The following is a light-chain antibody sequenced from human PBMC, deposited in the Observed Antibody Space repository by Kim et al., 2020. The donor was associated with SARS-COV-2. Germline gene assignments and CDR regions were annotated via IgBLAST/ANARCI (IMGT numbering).Light chain of an antibody. CDR3: CSYAGSYTEV. CDR2: DVS. Sequence: QSALTQPRSVSGSPGQSVTISCTGTSSDVGGYNYVSWYQQHPGKAPKLMIYDVSKQPSGVPDRFSGSKSGNTASLTISGLQGEDEADYYCCSYAGSYTEVFGGGTQLTVL. J-gene: IGLJ2*01. V-gene: IGLV2-11*01. CDR1: SSDVGGYNY.